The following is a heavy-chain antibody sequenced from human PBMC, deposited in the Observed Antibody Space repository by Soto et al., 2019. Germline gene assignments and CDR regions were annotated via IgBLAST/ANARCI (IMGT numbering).Heavy chain of an antibody. CDR3: ARERLVAAAGRYYYGMDV. CDR2: INPNSGGT. J-gene: IGHJ6*02. CDR1: GYTFTGYY. Sequence: QVQLVQSGAEVKKPGASVKVSCKASGYTFTGYYMHWVQQAPGQGLEWMGWINPNSGGTNYAQKFQGRVTMTRDTSISTAYMELSRLRSDDTAVYYCARERLVAAAGRYYYGMDVWGQGTTVTVSS. V-gene: IGHV1-2*02. D-gene: IGHD6-13*01.